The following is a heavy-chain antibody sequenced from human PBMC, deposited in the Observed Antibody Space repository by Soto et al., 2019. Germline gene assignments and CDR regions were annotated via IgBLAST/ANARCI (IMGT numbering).Heavy chain of an antibody. CDR3: ARDRGAVTGQYFDY. D-gene: IGHD6-19*01. Sequence: QVQLEESGGGLVKPGGSLRLSCAASGFTFSAVYMSWIRQAPNKGLEYISYISSSGTSANYADSVKGRFTISRDNAKNSLYLQMNSLIADDTAVYYCARDRGAVTGQYFDYWGQGALVTVSS. CDR1: GFTFSAVY. V-gene: IGHV3-11*05. J-gene: IGHJ4*02. CDR2: ISSSGTSA.